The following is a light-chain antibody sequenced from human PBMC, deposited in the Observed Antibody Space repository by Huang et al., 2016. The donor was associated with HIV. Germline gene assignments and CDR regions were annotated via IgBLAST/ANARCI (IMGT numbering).Light chain of an antibody. CDR2: TAS. CDR3: QQSYSTPLT. V-gene: IGKV1-39*01. Sequence: DIQMTQSPSPLSASVEDRVTITCRASQTISAHLNWYQQKPGKAPKLLIHTASSLQSGVPSRFSGGGSGTDFTLTISSLQPEDVATYYCQQSYSTPLTFGGGTKVEIK. CDR1: QTISAH. J-gene: IGKJ4*01.